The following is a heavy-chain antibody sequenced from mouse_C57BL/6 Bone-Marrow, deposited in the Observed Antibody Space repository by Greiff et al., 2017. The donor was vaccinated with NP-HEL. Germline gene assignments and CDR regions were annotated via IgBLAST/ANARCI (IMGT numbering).Heavy chain of an antibody. D-gene: IGHD1-1*01. CDR2: IDPETGGT. V-gene: IGHV1-15*01. CDR1: GYTFTDYE. J-gene: IGHJ4*01. CDR3: TKIGELYGSSYVYAMDY. Sequence: VKLMESGAELVRPGASVTLSCKASGYTFTDYEMHWVKQTPVHGLEWIGAIDPETGGTAYNQKFKGKAILTADKSSSTAYMELRSLTSEDSAVYYCTKIGELYGSSYVYAMDYWGQGTSVTVSS.